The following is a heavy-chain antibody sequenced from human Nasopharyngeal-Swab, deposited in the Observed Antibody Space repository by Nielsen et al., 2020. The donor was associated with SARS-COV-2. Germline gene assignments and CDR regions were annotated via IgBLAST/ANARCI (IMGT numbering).Heavy chain of an antibody. V-gene: IGHV3-23*01. CDR1: GFTFISYA. CDR2: ITGSGGTT. Sequence: GGSLRLSCAASGFTFISYAMTWFRQPPGKGLEWLSSITGSGGTTYYTDSVKGRFTISRDNSRNTLYLQMNSLRAEDTAIDYCAGGSSGYSYAFDIWGQGTMVTVSS. J-gene: IGHJ3*02. CDR3: AGGSSGYSYAFDI. D-gene: IGHD3-22*01.